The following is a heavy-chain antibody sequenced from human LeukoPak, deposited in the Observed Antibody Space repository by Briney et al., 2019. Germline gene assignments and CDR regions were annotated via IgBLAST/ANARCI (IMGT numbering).Heavy chain of an antibody. V-gene: IGHV1-8*01. Sequence: ASVKVSCKASGYTFTSYDINWVRQATGQGLEWMGWMNPNSGNTGYAQKFQGRVTMTRNTSISTAYMELSSLRSEDTAVYYCARGLRFLEWFGFDPWGQGTLVTVSS. CDR1: GYTFTSYD. CDR3: ARGLRFLEWFGFDP. CDR2: MNPNSGNT. J-gene: IGHJ5*02. D-gene: IGHD3-3*01.